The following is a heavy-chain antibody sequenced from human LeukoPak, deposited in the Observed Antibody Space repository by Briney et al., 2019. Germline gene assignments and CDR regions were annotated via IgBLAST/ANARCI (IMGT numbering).Heavy chain of an antibody. V-gene: IGHV4-30-2*06. Sequence: SQTLSLTCAVSGGSISSGGYSWSWIRQSSGKGLEWIGYIYQSGSTYYNPSLKGRVTISVDRSKSQFSLKLSSVTAADTAVYYCARGGLVLKEAAFDIWGQGTMVTVSS. CDR2: IYQSGST. CDR3: ARGGLVLKEAAFDI. D-gene: IGHD3/OR15-3a*01. J-gene: IGHJ3*02. CDR1: GGSISSGGYS.